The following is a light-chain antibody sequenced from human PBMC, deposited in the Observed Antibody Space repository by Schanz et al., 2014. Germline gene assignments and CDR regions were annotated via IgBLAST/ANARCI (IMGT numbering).Light chain of an antibody. CDR1: SSDIGGYNF. J-gene: IGLJ2*01. V-gene: IGLV2-14*03. CDR2: DVS. CDR3: ISYTSDTVL. Sequence: QSALTQPASVAGSPGQSITIACTGTSSDIGGYNFVSWYQQHPGKAPKLMIYDVSNRPSGVSDRFSGSKSDYTASLTISGLQPEDEADYYCISYTSDTVLFGGGTKLTVL.